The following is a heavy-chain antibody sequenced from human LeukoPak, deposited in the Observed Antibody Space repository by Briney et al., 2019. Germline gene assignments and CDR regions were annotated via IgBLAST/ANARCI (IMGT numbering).Heavy chain of an antibody. CDR2: ISYDGSKK. D-gene: IGHD2-21*02. Sequence: GSSLRLSCAASGLSFSAFGMHWVRQAPGKGLEWVALISYDGSKKSYGDSVKGRFTISRDNTKKTLYLQMNNLRAEDTGVYYCARGIGTFCGDDCYNYYFDYWGQGTLVTVSS. CDR1: GLSFSAFG. V-gene: IGHV3-30*03. J-gene: IGHJ4*02. CDR3: ARGIGTFCGDDCYNYYFDY.